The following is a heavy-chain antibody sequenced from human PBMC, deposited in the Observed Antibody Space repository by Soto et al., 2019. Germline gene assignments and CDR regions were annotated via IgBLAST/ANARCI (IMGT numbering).Heavy chain of an antibody. V-gene: IGHV4-59*01. Sequence: SETLSLTCTVSGGSISSYYWSWIRQPPGKGLEWIGSIYYSGSTNYNPSLKSRVTISVDTSKNQFSLKLSSVTAADTAVYYCARVWGYYFDYWGQGALVTVSS. CDR3: ARVWGYYFDY. J-gene: IGHJ4*02. CDR1: GGSISSYY. D-gene: IGHD3-16*01. CDR2: IYYSGST.